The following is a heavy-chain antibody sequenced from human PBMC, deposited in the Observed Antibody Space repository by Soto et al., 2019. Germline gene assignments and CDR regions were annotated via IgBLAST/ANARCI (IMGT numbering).Heavy chain of an antibody. CDR3: ARDLITMLRGVRVHNWFDP. CDR1: GFTFSSDS. D-gene: IGHD3-10*01. CDR2: ISSSSSYI. J-gene: IGHJ5*02. Sequence: EVQLVESGGGLVKPGGSLRLSCAASGFTFSSDSMNWVRQAPGKGLEWVSSISSSSSYIYYADSVKGRFTISRDNAKNSLYLQMNSLRAEDTAVYYCARDLITMLRGVRVHNWFDPWGQGTLVTVSS. V-gene: IGHV3-21*01.